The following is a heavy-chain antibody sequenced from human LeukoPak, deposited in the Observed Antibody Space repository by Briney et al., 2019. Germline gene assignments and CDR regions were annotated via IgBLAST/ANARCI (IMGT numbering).Heavy chain of an antibody. J-gene: IGHJ6*03. CDR1: GFTFDDYA. CDR2: ISWNSGSI. Sequence: PGRSLRLSCVASGFTFDDYAMHWVRQAPGKGLEWVSGISWNSGSIGYADSVKGRFTISRDNAKNSLYLQMNSLRAEDTALYYCAKASHYYYYYYMDVWGKGTTVTVSS. CDR3: AKASHYYYYYYMDV. V-gene: IGHV3-9*01.